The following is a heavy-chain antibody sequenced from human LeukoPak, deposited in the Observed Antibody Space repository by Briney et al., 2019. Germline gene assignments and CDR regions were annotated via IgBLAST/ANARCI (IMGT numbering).Heavy chain of an antibody. CDR3: ARDRSSGWYDPFDY. D-gene: IGHD6-19*01. Sequence: ASVKVSCKASGYTFTGYYMHWVRQAPGQGLEWMGWINPNSGGTNYAQKFQGRVTITRDTSISTAYMELSRLRSDDTAVYYCARDRSSGWYDPFDYWGQGTLVTVSS. J-gene: IGHJ4*02. CDR1: GYTFTGYY. CDR2: INPNSGGT. V-gene: IGHV1-2*02.